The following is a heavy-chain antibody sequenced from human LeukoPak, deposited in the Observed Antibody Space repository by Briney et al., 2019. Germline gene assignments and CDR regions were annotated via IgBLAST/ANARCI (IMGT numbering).Heavy chain of an antibody. CDR3: AREYYDFWSGHMF. V-gene: IGHV3-21*01. Sequence: GGSLRLSCAASGFTFSSSAMNWVRQAPGKGLEWVSSINNVASHIYYAHSVKGRFTISRDNAKNSLYLQMNSLRAEDTAVYYCAREYYDFWSGHMFWGQGTLVAVSS. CDR1: GFTFSSSA. D-gene: IGHD3-3*01. J-gene: IGHJ4*02. CDR2: INNVASHI.